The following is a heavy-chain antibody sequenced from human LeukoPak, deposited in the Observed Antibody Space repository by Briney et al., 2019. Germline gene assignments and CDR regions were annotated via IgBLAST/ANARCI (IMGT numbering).Heavy chain of an antibody. D-gene: IGHD1-26*01. Sequence: PSQTLSLNCSVSGGSISSGSYYWSWIRQPAGKELEWIGRISKTGSTNYNPSLKSRVTMSVDTSKSQFSLRLSSATAADTAVYYCARARGWELHLDYWGQGTLVTVSS. V-gene: IGHV4-61*02. J-gene: IGHJ4*02. CDR1: GGSISSGSYY. CDR2: ISKTGST. CDR3: ARARGWELHLDY.